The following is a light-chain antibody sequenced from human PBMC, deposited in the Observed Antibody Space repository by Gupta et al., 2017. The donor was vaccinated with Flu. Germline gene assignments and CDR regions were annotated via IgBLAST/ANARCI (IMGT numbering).Light chain of an antibody. CDR1: QSVRSNY. J-gene: IGKJ2*01. Sequence: GPLLLSPGESTILSCRASQSVRSNYLTWYQQKPGQAPMLLIYVASCRASGIPDRFSDSGSGTDFTLTISRLEPEDFAVYYCQHEDSSPYPFGQGTKLDIK. CDR3: QHEDSSPYP. V-gene: IGKV3-20*01. CDR2: VAS.